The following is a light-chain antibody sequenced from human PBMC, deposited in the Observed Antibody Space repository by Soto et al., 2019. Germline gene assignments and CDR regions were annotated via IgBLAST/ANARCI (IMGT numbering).Light chain of an antibody. Sequence: QSALTQPASVSGSPGQSITISCTGTSSDVGSYNLVSWYQQHPGKAPKLMMYEGSKRPSGVSNRFSGSKSGNTASLTISGRQAEDEADYYCCSYAGSSDVVFGGGTKVTVL. CDR1: SSDVGSYNL. CDR3: CSYAGSSDVV. V-gene: IGLV2-23*01. J-gene: IGLJ2*01. CDR2: EGS.